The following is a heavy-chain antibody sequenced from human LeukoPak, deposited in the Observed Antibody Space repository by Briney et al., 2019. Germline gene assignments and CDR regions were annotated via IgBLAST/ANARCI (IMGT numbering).Heavy chain of an antibody. CDR2: IYHSGST. V-gene: IGHV4-4*02. D-gene: IGHD2-15*01. CDR3: ARAGWYTLDN. CDR1: GFTFSSYW. Sequence: GSLRLSCAASGFTFSSYWLSWVRQPPGKGLEWIGEIYHSGSTNYNPSLKSRVTISVDNSKNQFSLKMSSMTAADTAVYYCARAGWYTLDNWGQGTLVTVSS. J-gene: IGHJ4*02.